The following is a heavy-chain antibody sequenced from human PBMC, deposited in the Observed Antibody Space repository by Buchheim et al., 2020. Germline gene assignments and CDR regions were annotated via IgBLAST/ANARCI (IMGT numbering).Heavy chain of an antibody. J-gene: IGHJ6*02. CDR2: IKQDGSEK. Sequence: EVQLVESGGVLVQPGGSLRLSCAASGFMFSTYWMSWVRQAPGKGLEWVANIKQDGSEKNYLDSVVGRFTISRDNAKNSLDLQMNSLRVEDTGVYFCVRASSTVRAYYYGMDVWGQGTT. D-gene: IGHD4-11*01. CDR3: VRASSTVRAYYYGMDV. CDR1: GFMFSTYW. V-gene: IGHV3-7*04.